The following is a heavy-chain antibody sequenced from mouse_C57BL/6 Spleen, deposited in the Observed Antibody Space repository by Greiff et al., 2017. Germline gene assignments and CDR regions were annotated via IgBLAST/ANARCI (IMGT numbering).Heavy chain of an antibody. CDR2: IYHRSGNT. Sequence: VKLQQSGAELARPGASVKLSCKASGYTFTSYGISWVKQRTGQGLEWIGEIYHRSGNTYYNEKFKGKATLTADKSSSTAYMELRSLTSEESAVYFCAREGVYGISPAWFAYWGQGTLVTVSA. J-gene: IGHJ3*01. CDR1: GYTFTSYG. V-gene: IGHV1-81*01. CDR3: AREGVYGISPAWFAY. D-gene: IGHD1-1*01.